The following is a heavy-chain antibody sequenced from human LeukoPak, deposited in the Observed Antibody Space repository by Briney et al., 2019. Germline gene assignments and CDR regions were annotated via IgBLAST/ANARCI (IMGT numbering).Heavy chain of an antibody. D-gene: IGHD3-3*01. V-gene: IGHV3-48*01. CDR1: GFTFSSYS. J-gene: IGHJ3*02. CDR3: ARGYDFWSGYPDAFDI. Sequence: PGGSLRLSCAASGFTFSSYSMNWVRQAPGKGLEWVSYISSSSSTIYYADSVKGRFTISRDNAKNSLYLQMNSLRAEDTAVYYCARGYDFWSGYPDAFDIWGQGTMVTVSS. CDR2: ISSSSSTI.